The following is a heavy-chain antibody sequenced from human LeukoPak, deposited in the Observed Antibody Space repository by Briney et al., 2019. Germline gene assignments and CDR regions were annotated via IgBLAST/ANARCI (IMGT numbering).Heavy chain of an antibody. D-gene: IGHD1-26*01. V-gene: IGHV3-53*04. CDR1: GFTVSSNY. Sequence: GGSLRLSCAASGFTVSSNYMSWVRQAPGKGLEWVSVIYSGGSRYYADSVKGRFTISRHNSKNTLYLQMNSLRAEDSAVYYCARESGSYHYFDYWGQGTLVTVSS. CDR2: IYSGGSR. J-gene: IGHJ4*02. CDR3: ARESGSYHYFDY.